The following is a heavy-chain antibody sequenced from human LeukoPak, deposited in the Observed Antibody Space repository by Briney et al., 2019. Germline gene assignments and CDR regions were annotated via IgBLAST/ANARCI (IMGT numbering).Heavy chain of an antibody. Sequence: GGSLRLSCAASGFIFSNYEMNWVRQAPGKGLEWISYINNGGTPIYYADSVKGRFTISRDNAKNSLYLQMDSLRAEDTAVYYCVGHSDYWGQGTLVTVSS. CDR3: VGHSDY. J-gene: IGHJ4*02. CDR1: GFIFSNYE. D-gene: IGHD3-16*01. CDR2: INNGGTPI. V-gene: IGHV3-48*03.